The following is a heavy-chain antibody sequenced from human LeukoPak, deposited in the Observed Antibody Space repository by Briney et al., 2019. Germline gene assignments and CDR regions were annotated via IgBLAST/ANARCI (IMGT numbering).Heavy chain of an antibody. CDR2: IWNDATNK. D-gene: IGHD5-18*01. CDR1: GFTFSSYG. J-gene: IGHJ6*02. CDR3: AKDTAMVCVGYGMDV. V-gene: IGHV3-33*06. Sequence: GGSLRLSCAASGFTFSSYGMHWVRQAPGKGLEWVAVIWNDATNKYYGDSVKGRFTISKDNSRNTLYLQMNSLRAEDTAVYYCAKDTAMVCVGYGMDVWGQGTTVTVSS.